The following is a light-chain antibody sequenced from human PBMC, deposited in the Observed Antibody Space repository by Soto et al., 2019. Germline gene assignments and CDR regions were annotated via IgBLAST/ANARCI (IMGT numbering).Light chain of an antibody. Sequence: EVVLTKSPGTLSLSPGERATLSCMSSQSLSRSFAWYQQLPRQAPTLLIYDASTRATGIPARFSGSGSGTDFTLTIIRLQPEDFAVYYCQQYDSSPRTFGQGTKVDI. CDR2: DAS. V-gene: IGKV3-20*01. J-gene: IGKJ1*01. CDR1: QSLSRS. CDR3: QQYDSSPRT.